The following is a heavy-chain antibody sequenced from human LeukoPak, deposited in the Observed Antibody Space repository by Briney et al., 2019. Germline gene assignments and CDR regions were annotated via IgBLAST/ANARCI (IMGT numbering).Heavy chain of an antibody. D-gene: IGHD6-19*01. CDR2: IYYSGIT. V-gene: IGHV4-39*07. Sequence: SETLSLTCTVSGDSISTSNYYWAWIRQPPGKGLEWIGSIYYSGITYYNASLKSRVTTSLDTSKNQFSLRLNSVTAADTAVYYCARPYTSDYRGAFDIWGQGTMVTVSS. J-gene: IGHJ3*02. CDR1: GDSISTSNYY. CDR3: ARPYTSDYRGAFDI.